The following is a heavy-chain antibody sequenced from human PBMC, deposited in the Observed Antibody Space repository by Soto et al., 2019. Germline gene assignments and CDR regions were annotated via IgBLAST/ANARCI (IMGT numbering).Heavy chain of an antibody. CDR2: INDSGGST. J-gene: IGHJ4*02. Sequence: GSMRLSCAASGFTFSSFAMSWVRQAPGKGLEWVSGINDSGGSTYSADSVKGRFTISRDNSKNTLYLQMNSLRADDTAVYYCARRRAASGSYFDSWSQGTLVTVSS. V-gene: IGHV3-23*01. CDR1: GFTFSSFA. D-gene: IGHD3-10*01. CDR3: ARRRAASGSYFDS.